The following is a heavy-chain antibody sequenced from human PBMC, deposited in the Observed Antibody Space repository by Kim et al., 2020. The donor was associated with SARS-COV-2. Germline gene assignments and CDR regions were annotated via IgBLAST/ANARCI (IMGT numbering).Heavy chain of an antibody. J-gene: IGHJ6*02. CDR3: AREDYGGNPDYFYGMDV. D-gene: IGHD4-17*01. CDR1: GFVFSSYG. CDR2: IWYDGSGK. Sequence: GGSLRLSCAASGFVFSSYGMHWVRKAPGKGLEWVAVIWYDGSGKYYSDSVKGRFTISRDNSKNTLFLEMNNLRAEDTAIYYCAREDYGGNPDYFYGMDVWGQGTTVTVSS. V-gene: IGHV3-33*01.